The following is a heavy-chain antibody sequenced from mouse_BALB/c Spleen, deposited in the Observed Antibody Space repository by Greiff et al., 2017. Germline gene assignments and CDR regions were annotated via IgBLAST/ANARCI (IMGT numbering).Heavy chain of an antibody. J-gene: IGHJ2*01. CDR1: GYSITSGYY. CDR3: AKNGNYGGYYFDY. CDR2: ISYDGSN. Sequence: EVQLVESGPGLVKPSQSLSLTCSVTGYSITSGYYWNWIRQFPGNKLEWMGYISYDGSNNYNPSLKNRISITRDTSKNQFFLKLNSVTTEDTATYYCAKNGNYGGYYFDYWGQGTTLTVSS. D-gene: IGHD2-1*01. V-gene: IGHV3-6*02.